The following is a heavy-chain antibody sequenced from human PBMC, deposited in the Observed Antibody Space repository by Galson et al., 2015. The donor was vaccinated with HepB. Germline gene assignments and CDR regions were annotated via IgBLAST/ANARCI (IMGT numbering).Heavy chain of an antibody. D-gene: IGHD6-19*01. CDR2: IYQDGSEK. CDR3: ARGVAVDGYFFEN. V-gene: IGHV3-7*03. Sequence: SLRLSCAASGFTSTSYWMSWVRQAPGKGLEWVANIYQDGSEKKYVDSVKGRFFISRDNAKNSLHLQMNSLRAEDTAVYYCARGVAVDGYFFENWGQGTLVTVSS. J-gene: IGHJ4*02. CDR1: GFTSTSYW.